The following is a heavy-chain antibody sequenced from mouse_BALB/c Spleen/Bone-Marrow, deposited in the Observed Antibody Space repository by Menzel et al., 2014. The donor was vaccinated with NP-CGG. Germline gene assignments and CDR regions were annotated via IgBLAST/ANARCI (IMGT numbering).Heavy chain of an antibody. CDR3: AQWPHYSDSSYEGY. V-gene: IGHV14-3*02. CDR1: GLKIKDTS. CDR2: IDPATGHT. D-gene: IGHD1-1*01. J-gene: IGHJ2*01. Sequence: VQLQQPGAELFKPGASVKFCCTSSGLKIKDTSMHWAKKRPEQGLEWIGRIDPATGHTKYDPKFQGKATITADTSSNPAYLQLSSLTSEDTAVYYCAQWPHYSDSSYEGYGGQCTTLTVSS.